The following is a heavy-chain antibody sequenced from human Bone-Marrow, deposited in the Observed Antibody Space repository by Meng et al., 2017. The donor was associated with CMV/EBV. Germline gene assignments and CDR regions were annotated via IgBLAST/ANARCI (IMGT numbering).Heavy chain of an antibody. CDR1: GGSISSSSYY. CDR3: ARDIVVVPAAFKNWFDP. Sequence: GSLSLTCTVSGGSISSSSYYWGWIRQPPGKGLEWIGSIYYSGSTYYNPSLKSRVTISVDTSKNQFSLKLSSVTAADTAVYYCARDIVVVPAAFKNWFDPWGQGTLVTVSS. CDR2: IYYSGST. V-gene: IGHV4-39*01. J-gene: IGHJ5*02. D-gene: IGHD2-2*01.